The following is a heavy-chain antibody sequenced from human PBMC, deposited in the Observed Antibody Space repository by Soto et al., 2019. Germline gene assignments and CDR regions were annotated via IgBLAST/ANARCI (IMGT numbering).Heavy chain of an antibody. Sequence: ASVKVSCKASGYTFTSYGISWVRQAPGQGLEWMGWISAYNGNTNYAQKLQGRVTMTTDTSTSTAYMELRSLRSDDTAVYYRARDDLPFNYYDSSGQSGYWGQGTQVTVSS. D-gene: IGHD3-22*01. V-gene: IGHV1-18*01. CDR2: ISAYNGNT. CDR1: GYTFTSYG. CDR3: ARDDLPFNYYDSSGQSGY. J-gene: IGHJ4*02.